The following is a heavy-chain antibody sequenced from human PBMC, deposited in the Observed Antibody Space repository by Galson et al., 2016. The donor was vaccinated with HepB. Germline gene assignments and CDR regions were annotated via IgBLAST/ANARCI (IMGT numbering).Heavy chain of an antibody. J-gene: IGHJ4*02. CDR1: GGSISNRNYF. Sequence: SETLSLTCTVSGGSISNRNYFWGWIRQPPGKRLECIGIVYYSGSTQYSPSLKSRVSISVDTSKNQFSLRLSSVTAADTAIYYCASSDCPTGTCKGIRFDDWGQGTPVTVSS. CDR2: VYYSGST. V-gene: IGHV4-39*01. D-gene: IGHD2-8*01. CDR3: ASSDCPTGTCKGIRFDD.